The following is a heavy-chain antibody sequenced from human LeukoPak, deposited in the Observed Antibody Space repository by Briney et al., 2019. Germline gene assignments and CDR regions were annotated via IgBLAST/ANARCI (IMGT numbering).Heavy chain of an antibody. CDR2: IKHDGSER. D-gene: IGHD6-19*01. J-gene: IGHJ4*02. CDR1: GFTFSSYG. V-gene: IGHV3-7*05. CDR3: AGSTGWARYFDY. Sequence: PGRSLRLSCGASGFTFSSYGMHWVRQAPGKGLEWVANIKHDGSERYYVDSVKGRFTISRDNAKNSLYLQMNSLRVEDTAVYYCAGSTGWARYFDYWGQGTLVTVSS.